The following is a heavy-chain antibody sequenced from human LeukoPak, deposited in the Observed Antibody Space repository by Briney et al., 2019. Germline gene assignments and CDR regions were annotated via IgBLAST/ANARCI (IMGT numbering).Heavy chain of an antibody. Sequence: GGSLRLSCAASGFAFGDYGMQWVRQAPGKGLEWVALIWHDGSNTYYADSVRGRFTISRDSSKNTLYLQMNSLRAEDTAVYYCAKDGDRGTSFYYYYMDVWGKGTTVTVSS. J-gene: IGHJ6*03. D-gene: IGHD3-16*01. CDR3: AKDGDRGTSFYYYYMDV. V-gene: IGHV3-33*06. CDR1: GFAFGDYG. CDR2: IWHDGSNT.